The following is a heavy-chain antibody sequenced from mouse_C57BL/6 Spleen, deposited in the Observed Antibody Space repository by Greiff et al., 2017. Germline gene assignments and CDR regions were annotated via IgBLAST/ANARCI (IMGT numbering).Heavy chain of an antibody. Sequence: EVQLVESGGDLVKPGGSLKLSCAASGFTFSSYGMSWVRQTPDKRLEWVATISSGGSYTYYPDSVKGRFTISRDNAKNTLYLQMSSLKSEDTAMYYCARHEDYSNYKDYAMDYWGQGTSVTVSS. CDR2: ISSGGSYT. V-gene: IGHV5-6*01. CDR3: ARHEDYSNYKDYAMDY. J-gene: IGHJ4*01. CDR1: GFTFSSYG. D-gene: IGHD2-5*01.